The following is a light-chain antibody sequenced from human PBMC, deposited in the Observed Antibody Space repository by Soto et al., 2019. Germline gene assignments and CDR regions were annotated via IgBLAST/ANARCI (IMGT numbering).Light chain of an antibody. CDR3: SSYTGSSTSV. J-gene: IGLJ1*01. CDR2: EVS. Sequence: QSALTQPASVSGSPGQSITISCTGSSSDVGYHNYVSWYQQLPGKAPKLMIYEVSNRPSGVSNRFSGSKSGNTASLTISGLQAEDEADYHCSSYTGSSTSVFGTGTKLTVL. V-gene: IGLV2-14*01. CDR1: SSDVGYHNY.